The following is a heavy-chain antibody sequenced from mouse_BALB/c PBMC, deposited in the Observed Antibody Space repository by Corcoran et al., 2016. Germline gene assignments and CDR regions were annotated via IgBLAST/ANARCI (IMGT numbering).Heavy chain of an antibody. V-gene: IGHV1S136*01. CDR3: ARLYPGIAMDY. J-gene: IGHJ4*01. CDR2: INPYNDGT. CDR1: GYTFTSYV. Sequence: EAQLQQSGPELVKPGASVKMSCKASGYTFTSYVMHWVKQKPGQGLEWIGYINPYNDGTKYNEKFKGKATLTSDKSSSTAYMELSSLTSEDSAGYYCARLYPGIAMDYWGQGTSVTVSS.